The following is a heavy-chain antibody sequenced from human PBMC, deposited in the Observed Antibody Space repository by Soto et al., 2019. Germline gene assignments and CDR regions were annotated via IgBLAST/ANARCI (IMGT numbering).Heavy chain of an antibody. Sequence: GASVKVSCKASGYNFSIYGVSWVRQAPGQGLEWMGWISAYNGNTNYAQKFQGRATMTTDTSTRTAYMELRSLRSDDTAVYFCARHPPYYGGGSCDSDYFDYWGQGTLVTVSS. J-gene: IGHJ4*02. CDR3: ARHPPYYGGGSCDSDYFDY. CDR1: GYNFSIYG. V-gene: IGHV1-18*01. CDR2: ISAYNGNT. D-gene: IGHD2-15*01.